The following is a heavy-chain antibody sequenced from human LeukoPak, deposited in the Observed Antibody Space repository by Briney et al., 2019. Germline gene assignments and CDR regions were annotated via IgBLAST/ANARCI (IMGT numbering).Heavy chain of an antibody. D-gene: IGHD5-18*01. J-gene: IGHJ6*03. CDR1: GGSFSNKY. CDR3: AKWGIQLGPKGRPSYYYYMDV. CDR2: IYYSGST. V-gene: IGHV4-59*12. Sequence: SETLSLTCTVSGGSFSNKYWSWIRQPPGKGLEWIGYIYYSGSTNYNPSLKSRLTISLDTSKKQFSLKLSSVTAADTAVYYCAKWGIQLGPKGRPSYYYYMDVWGKGTTVTVSS.